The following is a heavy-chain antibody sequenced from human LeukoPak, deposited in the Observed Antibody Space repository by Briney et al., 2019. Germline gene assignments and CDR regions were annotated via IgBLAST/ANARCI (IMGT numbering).Heavy chain of an antibody. D-gene: IGHD2-2*01. Sequence: ASVKVSCKASGYTFTGYYMHWVRQAPGQGLEWMGWINPNSGGTNYAQKFQGRVTITRDTSASTAYMELSSLRSEDTAVYYCARTEVVVPAAPFDYWGQGTLVTVSS. V-gene: IGHV1-2*02. CDR1: GYTFTGYY. J-gene: IGHJ4*02. CDR2: INPNSGGT. CDR3: ARTEVVVPAAPFDY.